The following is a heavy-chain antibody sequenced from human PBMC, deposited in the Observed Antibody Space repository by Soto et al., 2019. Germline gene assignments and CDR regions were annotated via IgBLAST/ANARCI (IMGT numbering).Heavy chain of an antibody. D-gene: IGHD3-16*01. J-gene: IGHJ5*02. CDR1: GGSISGFY. Sequence: SETLPHTCSVSGGSISGFYWSWIRQPTGKGLEWIGYIHDSGSTNYNPALESRVSISVDTSKNELSLKLSSVTAADTAVYYCARIPVDTYMIYWSDPWGQGTQVTVSS. CDR2: IHDSGST. V-gene: IGHV4-59*01. CDR3: ARIPVDTYMIYWSDP.